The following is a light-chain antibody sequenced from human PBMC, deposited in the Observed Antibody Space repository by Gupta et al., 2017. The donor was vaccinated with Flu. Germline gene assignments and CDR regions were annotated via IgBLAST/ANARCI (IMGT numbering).Light chain of an antibody. Sequence: DIHMTQSPSSLSASVGERVSISCRASQYISNYLNWYQQKPGKAPKFLIYAASRWQGGVPSRFSGSRSGTDFILTISRLQPEDFATYYCQQSYSSPLVFGQGTKVEI. V-gene: IGKV1-39*01. CDR2: AAS. CDR1: QYISNY. J-gene: IGKJ1*01. CDR3: QQSYSSPLV.